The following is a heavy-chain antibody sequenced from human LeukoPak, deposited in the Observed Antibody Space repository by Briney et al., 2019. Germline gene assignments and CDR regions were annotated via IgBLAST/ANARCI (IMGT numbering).Heavy chain of an antibody. Sequence: GGSLRLSCAASGFTFSSYAMSWVRQAPGKGLEWVSAISGSGSTVYYAGSVKGRFTISRDNAQNSLYLQMNSLRTEDTAVYYCAREHSSSWADYWGPGTLVTVSS. CDR3: AREHSSSWADY. J-gene: IGHJ4*02. CDR2: ISGSGSTV. V-gene: IGHV3-23*01. CDR1: GFTFSSYA. D-gene: IGHD6-13*01.